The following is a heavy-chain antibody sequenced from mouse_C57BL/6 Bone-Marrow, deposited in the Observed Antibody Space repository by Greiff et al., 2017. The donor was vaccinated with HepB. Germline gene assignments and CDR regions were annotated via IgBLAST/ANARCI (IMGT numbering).Heavy chain of an antibody. Sequence: EVHLVESGGGLVQPKGSLKLSCAASGFSFNTYAMNWVRQAPGKGLEWVARIRSKSNNYATYYADSVKDRFTISRDDSESMLYLQMNNLKTEDTAMYYCVRHTLYYDYDWWYFDVWGTGTTVTVSS. CDR2: IRSKSNNYAT. CDR1: GFSFNTYA. V-gene: IGHV10-1*01. D-gene: IGHD2-4*01. CDR3: VRHTLYYDYDWWYFDV. J-gene: IGHJ1*03.